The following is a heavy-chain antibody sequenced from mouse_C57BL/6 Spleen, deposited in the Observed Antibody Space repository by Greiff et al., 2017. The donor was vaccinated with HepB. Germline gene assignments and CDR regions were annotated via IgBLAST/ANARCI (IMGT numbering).Heavy chain of an antibody. CDR2: ISSGSSTI. V-gene: IGHV5-17*01. CDR3: AREALAY. J-gene: IGHJ3*01. CDR1: GFTFSDYG. Sequence: DVHLVESGGGLVKPGGSLKLSCAASGFTFSDYGMHWVRQAPEKGLEWVAYISSGSSTIYYADTVKGRFTISRDNAKNTLFLQMTSLRSEDTAMYYCAREALAYWGQGTLVTVSA.